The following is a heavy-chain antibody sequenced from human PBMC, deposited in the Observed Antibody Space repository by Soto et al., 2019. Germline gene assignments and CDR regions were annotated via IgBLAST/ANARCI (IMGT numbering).Heavy chain of an antibody. CDR3: AGTTVTEYYYYYYGMDV. Sequence: SVKVSCKASGGTFSSYAISWVRQAPGQGLEWMGGIIPIFGTANYAQKFQGRVTITADESTSTAYMELSSLRSEDTAVYYCAGTTVTEYYYYYYGMDVWGQGTTVTVSS. D-gene: IGHD4-17*01. CDR2: IIPIFGTA. J-gene: IGHJ6*02. V-gene: IGHV1-69*13. CDR1: GGTFSSYA.